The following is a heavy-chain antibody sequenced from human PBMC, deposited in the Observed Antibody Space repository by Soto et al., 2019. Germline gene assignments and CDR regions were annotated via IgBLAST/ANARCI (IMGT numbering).Heavy chain of an antibody. CDR2: IKTKPDDETI. CDR1: GLIFSDVW. Sequence: GGSLRLSCAASGLIFSDVWMTWVRQAPGKGLEWVGRIKTKPDDETIDYAAPVRGRFTISRDDSKNTLYLQMTSLTPDDTGVYYCTTSNLGVDFWGPGTLVTVSS. V-gene: IGHV3-15*01. D-gene: IGHD1-1*01. J-gene: IGHJ4*02. CDR3: TTSNLGVDF.